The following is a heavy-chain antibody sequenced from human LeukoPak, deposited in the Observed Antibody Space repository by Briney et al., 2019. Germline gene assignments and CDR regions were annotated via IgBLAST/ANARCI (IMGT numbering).Heavy chain of an antibody. V-gene: IGHV1-2*02. J-gene: IGHJ6*02. CDR3: ARVYYDSSGYYSPNSPYYYYGMDI. CDR1: GYPFTGYY. CDR2: INPNSGGT. Sequence: ASVKVSCKASGYPFTGYYLHWVRQAPGQGLEWMGWINPNSGGTNYAQKFQGRVTMTRDTSISTAYMELSRLRSDDTAVYYCARVYYDSSGYYSPNSPYYYYGMDIWGQGTTVTVSS. D-gene: IGHD3-22*01.